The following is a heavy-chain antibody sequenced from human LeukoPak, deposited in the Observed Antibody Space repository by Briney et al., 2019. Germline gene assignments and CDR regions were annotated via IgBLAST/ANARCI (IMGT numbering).Heavy chain of an antibody. CDR2: ISYVASNK. D-gene: IGHD1-26*01. J-gene: IGHJ3*02. V-gene: IGHV3-30*04. CDR3: ARDSPQSGSYLSDAFDI. Sequence: GGALRLSCAASGFTFSTYAMHWVRQAPGKGLQWVAVISYVASNKYYADSVKGRFTISRDNSKNTLYLQMNSLRAEDTAVYYCARDSPQSGSYLSDAFDIWGQGTMVTVSS. CDR1: GFTFSTYA.